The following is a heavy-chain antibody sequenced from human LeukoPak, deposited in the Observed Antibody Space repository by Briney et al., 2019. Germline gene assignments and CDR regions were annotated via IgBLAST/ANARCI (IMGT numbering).Heavy chain of an antibody. Sequence: GGSLRLSCAASGFTSRRYAMSWVRQSPGKGLEWVSAISGSGGSTYYADSVKGRFTISRDNSKNTLYLQMNSLRAEDTAVYYCAKDSWDYCSGGSCYSPLSDYWGQGTLVTVSS. J-gene: IGHJ4*02. CDR3: AKDSWDYCSGGSCYSPLSDY. D-gene: IGHD2-15*01. CDR1: GFTSRRYA. V-gene: IGHV3-23*01. CDR2: ISGSGGST.